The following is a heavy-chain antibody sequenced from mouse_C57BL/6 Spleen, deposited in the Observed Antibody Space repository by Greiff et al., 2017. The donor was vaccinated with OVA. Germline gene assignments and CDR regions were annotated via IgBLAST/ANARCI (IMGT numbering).Heavy chain of an antibody. CDR1: GFSFTSYG. CDR2: IWSGGST. D-gene: IGHD2-1*01. J-gene: IGHJ4*01. CDR3: ARTPYGNYLYAMDY. Sequence: VKLMESGPGLVQPSQSLSITCTVSGFSFTSYGVHWVRQSPGKGLEWLGVIWSGGSTDYNAAFISRLSISKDNSKSQVFFKMNSLQADDTAIYYCARTPYGNYLYAMDYWGQGTSVTVSS. V-gene: IGHV2-2*01.